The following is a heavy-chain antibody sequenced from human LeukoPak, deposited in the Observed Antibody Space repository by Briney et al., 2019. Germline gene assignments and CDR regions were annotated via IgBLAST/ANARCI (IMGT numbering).Heavy chain of an antibody. CDR3: ARRHSYGFYYFDY. CDR1: GGSISSGGQS. J-gene: IGHJ4*02. CDR2: IYHSGNT. Sequence: PSETLSLTCAVSGGSISSGGQSWSWMRQPPGKGLEWIGYIYHSGNTYYNPSLKSRVTISVDRSKNQFSLRVNSVTAADTAVYFCARRHSYGFYYFDYWGQGTLVTVSS. V-gene: IGHV4-30-2*01. D-gene: IGHD5-18*01.